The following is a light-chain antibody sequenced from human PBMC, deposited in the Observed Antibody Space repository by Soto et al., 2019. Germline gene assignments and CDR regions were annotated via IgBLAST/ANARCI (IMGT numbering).Light chain of an antibody. V-gene: IGKV1-39*01. CDR1: QSISKY. J-gene: IGKJ1*01. CDR2: AAS. Sequence: DFQITQSPSSLSASIGDRVTITCRSSQSISKYLNWYQQKLGKAPKLLIYAASHLQRGVPSRFRGSGSGTDFTLTISSLQPEDFATYYCQQSYNVFSWTFGQGTKVDIK. CDR3: QQSYNVFSWT.